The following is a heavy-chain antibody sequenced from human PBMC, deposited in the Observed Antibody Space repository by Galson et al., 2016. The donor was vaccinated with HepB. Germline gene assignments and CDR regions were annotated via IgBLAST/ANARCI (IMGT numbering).Heavy chain of an antibody. V-gene: IGHV3-21*01. J-gene: IGHJ4*02. CDR1: GXXFSXXX. Sequence: SLXXXCAAAGXXFSXXXMNXXXQAXXKGLXXVSXISSSSGYIYYADPLKGRFTISRDNAKNSLYLQXNSLRAEDTAVYYCARDNGEPYFHYWGQGTLVTVSS. D-gene: IGHD2-8*01. CDR3: ARDNGEPYFHY. CDR2: ISSSSGYI.